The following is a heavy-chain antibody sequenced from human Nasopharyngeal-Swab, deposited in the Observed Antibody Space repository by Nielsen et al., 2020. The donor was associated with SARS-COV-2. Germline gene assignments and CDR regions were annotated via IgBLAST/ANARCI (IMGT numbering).Heavy chain of an antibody. J-gene: IGHJ4*02. D-gene: IGHD4-17*01. CDR3: ARFYGDYGY. CDR1: GLTFSTYS. V-gene: IGHV3-48*01. CDR2: IGSSSGTV. Sequence: GGSLRLSCAASGLTFSTYSMNWVRQAPGKGLEWFSYIGSSSGTVSYAASVKGRFTISRDNAKNTLFLQMNNLRAEDTGVYYCARFYGDYGYWGPGTMVTVSS.